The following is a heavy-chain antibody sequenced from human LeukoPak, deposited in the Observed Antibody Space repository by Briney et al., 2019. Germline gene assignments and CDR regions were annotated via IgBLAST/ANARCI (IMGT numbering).Heavy chain of an antibody. D-gene: IGHD6-13*01. Sequence: ASVKVSCKASGYTFTGYYMHWVRQAPGQGLEWMGWINPNSGGTNYAQKFQGRVTMTRDTSISTAYLQWSTLKASDTAMYYCARQGGILFDPWGQGTLVTVSS. CDR2: INPNSGGT. J-gene: IGHJ5*02. V-gene: IGHV1-2*02. CDR1: GYTFTGYY. CDR3: ARQGGILFDP.